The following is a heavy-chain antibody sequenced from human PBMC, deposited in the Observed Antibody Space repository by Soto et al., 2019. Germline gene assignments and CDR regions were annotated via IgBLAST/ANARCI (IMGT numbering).Heavy chain of an antibody. J-gene: IGHJ4*02. V-gene: IGHV3-64*01. Sequence: EVQLVESGGGLVQPGGSLRLSCAASGFTFSGYSMFWVRQAPGKGLEYVSAINTNGVNTFYAKSVKGRFTLSRDNSKNTMYLQMGRLRAEDMAVYYCARGRVEDSSGWATYFDYWGQGTLVTVSS. CDR2: INTNGVNT. CDR3: ARGRVEDSSGWATYFDY. D-gene: IGHD6-19*01. CDR1: GFTFSGYS.